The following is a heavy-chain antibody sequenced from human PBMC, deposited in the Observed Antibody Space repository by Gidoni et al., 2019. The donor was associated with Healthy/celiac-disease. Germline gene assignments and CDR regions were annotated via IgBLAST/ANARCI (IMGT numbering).Heavy chain of an antibody. CDR1: GYSISRGYY. J-gene: IGHJ5*02. Sequence: QVQLQESGPGLVKPSETLSLTCAVYGYSISRGYYWGWIRQPPGKGLEWIGSIYNRGSTYYHPSLKSRVTISVDTSKNQFSLKLSSVTAADTAVYYCAREVVVPAAVYNWFDPWGQGTLVTVSS. D-gene: IGHD2-2*01. V-gene: IGHV4-38-2*02. CDR3: AREVVVPAAVYNWFDP. CDR2: IYNRGST.